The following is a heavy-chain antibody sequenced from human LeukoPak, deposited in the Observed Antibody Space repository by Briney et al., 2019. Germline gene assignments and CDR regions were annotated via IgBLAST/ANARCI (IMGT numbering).Heavy chain of an antibody. CDR2: INWNGGST. J-gene: IGHJ4*02. D-gene: IGHD6-19*01. Sequence: PGGSLRLSCAASGFSVDGFGMSWVRQAPGKGLEWVSGINWNGGSTSYADFVKGRFTISKDNAKNSLYLQMNSLRAEDTALYYCARDGSSGWFSDYWGQGTLVTVSS. CDR3: ARDGSSGWFSDY. V-gene: IGHV3-20*04. CDR1: GFSVDGFG.